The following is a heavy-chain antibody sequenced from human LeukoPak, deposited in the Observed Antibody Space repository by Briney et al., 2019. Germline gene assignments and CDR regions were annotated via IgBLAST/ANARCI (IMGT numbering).Heavy chain of an antibody. V-gene: IGHV4-4*07. CDR3: ARGGTNVGTAMVIPFDY. CDR1: GGSISSYY. J-gene: IGHJ4*02. D-gene: IGHD5-18*01. CDR2: IYTSGST. Sequence: SETLSLTCTVSGGSISSYYWSWIRQPAGKGLEWIGRIYTSGSTNYNPSLKSRVTMSVDTSKNQFSLKLSSVTAADTAVYYCARGGTNVGTAMVIPFDYWGQGTLVTVSS.